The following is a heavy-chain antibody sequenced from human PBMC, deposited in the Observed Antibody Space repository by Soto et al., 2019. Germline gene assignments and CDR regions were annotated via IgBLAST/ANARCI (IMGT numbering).Heavy chain of an antibody. D-gene: IGHD2-21*02. Sequence: SETLSLTCAVSGGSISRGAYSWIWIRHPPGKGLEWIGYVYHTGNIYYNPSLESRVTISVDRSKNQFSLELTSVTAADTAVYYCARFRGTAILDFWGQGTLVTVSS. V-gene: IGHV4-30-2*01. J-gene: IGHJ4*02. CDR2: VYHTGNI. CDR1: GGSISRGAYS. CDR3: ARFRGTAILDF.